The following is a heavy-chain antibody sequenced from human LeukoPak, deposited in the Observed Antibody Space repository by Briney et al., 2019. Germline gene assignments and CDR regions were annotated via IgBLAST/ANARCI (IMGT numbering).Heavy chain of an antibody. Sequence: GGSLRLSCAASGFTFNRYSMNWVRQAPGKGLEWVSAISGSGGSTYYADSVKGRFTISRDNSKNTLYLQMNSLRAEDTAVYYCAKDHLYCTNGVCPFYGMDVWGQGTTVTVSS. CDR3: AKDHLYCTNGVCPFYGMDV. J-gene: IGHJ6*02. D-gene: IGHD2-8*01. V-gene: IGHV3-23*01. CDR1: GFTFNRYS. CDR2: ISGSGGST.